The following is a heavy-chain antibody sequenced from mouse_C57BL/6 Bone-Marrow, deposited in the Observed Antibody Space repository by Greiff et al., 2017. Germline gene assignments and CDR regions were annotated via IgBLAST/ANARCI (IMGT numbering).Heavy chain of an antibody. CDR3: ARSYDGYYGFAV. Sequence: EVMLVESGGGLVQPGESLKLSCESNEYEFPSHDMSWVRKTPEKRLELVAAINSDGGSTYYPDTMERRFIISRDNTKKTLYLQMSSLRSEDTALYDCARSYDGYYGFAVWGQGTLVTVSA. V-gene: IGHV5-2*01. CDR1: EYEFPSHD. CDR2: INSDGGST. J-gene: IGHJ3*01. D-gene: IGHD2-3*01.